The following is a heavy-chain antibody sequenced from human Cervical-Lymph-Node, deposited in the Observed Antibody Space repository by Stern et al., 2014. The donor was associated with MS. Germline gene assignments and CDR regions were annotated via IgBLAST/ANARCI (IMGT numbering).Heavy chain of an antibody. D-gene: IGHD2-8*01. J-gene: IGHJ6*02. CDR2: IRSEANSYAT. V-gene: IGHV3-73*01. Sequence: EVQLEESGGGLVQPGGSLKLSCAASGFTFSGSAMHWVRQASGKGLEWVGRIRSEANSYATSYAASVKGRFTISRDDSKNTAYLQMNSLNIEDTAVYYCTSLGTIVLSGMDVWGQGTTVTVSS. CDR3: TSLGTIVLSGMDV. CDR1: GFTFSGSA.